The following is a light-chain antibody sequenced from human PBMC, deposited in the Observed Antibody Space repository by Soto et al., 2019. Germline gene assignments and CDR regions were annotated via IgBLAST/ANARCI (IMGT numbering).Light chain of an antibody. CDR2: AAS. V-gene: IGKV1-39*01. Sequence: DIQMTQSPSSLSASVGDRDTTTCRASQSISSYLNWYQQKPGKAPKLLIYAASSLQSGVPSRFSGSGSGTDFTLTISSLQPEDFATYYCRQSYRTQWMFG. J-gene: IGKJ1*01. CDR3: RQSYRTQWM. CDR1: QSISSY.